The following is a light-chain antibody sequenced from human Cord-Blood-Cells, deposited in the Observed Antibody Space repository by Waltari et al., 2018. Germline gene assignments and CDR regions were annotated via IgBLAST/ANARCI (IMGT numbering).Light chain of an antibody. CDR3: QQYNNWLT. V-gene: IGKV3-15*01. J-gene: IGKJ4*01. CDR2: GAS. Sequence: EIVMTTSPATLSVSPRERATLSCRASQSVSSNLAWYQQKPGQAPRLLIYGASTRATGIPARFSGSGSGTEFTLTISSLQSEDFAVYYCQQYNNWLTFGGGTKVEIK. CDR1: QSVSSN.